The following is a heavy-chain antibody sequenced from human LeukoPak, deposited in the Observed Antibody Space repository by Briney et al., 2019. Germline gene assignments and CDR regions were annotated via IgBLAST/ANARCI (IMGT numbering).Heavy chain of an antibody. J-gene: IGHJ1*01. V-gene: IGHV4-59*01. Sequence: SETLSLSCTVPADSFSCYLWAWIRQPPGKGLEWIGYVSDSGSTNYNPSLNSRPSISLDTAKNQFSLKLRSVTAADTAVYYCARSDGLYWGQGTLDTVSS. CDR1: ADSFSCYL. CDR3: ARSDGLY. CDR2: VSDSGST.